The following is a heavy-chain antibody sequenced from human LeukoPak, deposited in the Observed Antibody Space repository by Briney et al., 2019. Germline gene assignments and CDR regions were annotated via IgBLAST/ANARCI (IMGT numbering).Heavy chain of an antibody. J-gene: IGHJ4*02. V-gene: IGHV3-48*03. Sequence: GGSLRLSCAASGFIFSSYEMNWVRQAPGKGLEWVSYISSSGSTIYYADSVKGRFTISRDNAKNSLYLQMNSLRAEDTAVYYCARAYSSSSLYYFDYWGQGTLVTVSS. CDR1: GFIFSSYE. D-gene: IGHD6-6*01. CDR2: ISSSGSTI. CDR3: ARAYSSSSLYYFDY.